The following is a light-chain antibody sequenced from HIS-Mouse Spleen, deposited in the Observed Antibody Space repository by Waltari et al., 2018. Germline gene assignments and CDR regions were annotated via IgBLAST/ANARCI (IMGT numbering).Light chain of an antibody. V-gene: IGLV2-23*01. CDR1: SRDVGGYNP. J-gene: IGLJ3*02. CDR2: EGS. CDR3: CSYAGSSTWV. Sequence: QSALTQPPSVSGSPGQSIPISCTGTSRDVGGYNPVSWYQQHPGKAPKLMIYEGSKRPSGVSNRFSGSKSGNTASLTISGLQAEDEADYYCCSYAGSSTWVFGGGTKLTVL.